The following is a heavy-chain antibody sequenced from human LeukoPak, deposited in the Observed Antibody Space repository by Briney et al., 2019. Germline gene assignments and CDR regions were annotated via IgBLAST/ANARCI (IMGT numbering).Heavy chain of an antibody. CDR2: IYHTGYS. V-gene: IGHV4-38-2*02. CDR3: ATLTSSWRYYFDY. Sequence: SETLSLTCSVSNYSLKRGYYWGWIRQPPGKGLEWIGNIYHTGYSYSNPSLKSRVSLSVDTSKNQFSLRLSSVTAADTAVYYCATLTSSWRYYFDYWGRGIPVTVSS. J-gene: IGHJ4*02. D-gene: IGHD6-13*01. CDR1: NYSLKRGYY.